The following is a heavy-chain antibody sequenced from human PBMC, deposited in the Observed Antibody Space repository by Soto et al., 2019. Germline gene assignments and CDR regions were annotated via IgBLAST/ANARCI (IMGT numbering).Heavy chain of an antibody. CDR2: IYYSGST. J-gene: IGHJ4*02. CDR1: GGSISSSSYY. D-gene: IGHD4-4*01. V-gene: IGHV4-61*05. CDR3: ARHSNRNYGLYYFDY. Sequence: SETLSLTCTVSGGSISSSSYYWVWIRQPPGKGLEWIGYIYYSGSTKYNPSLKSRVTMSVDTSNNQFSLKVSSVTAADTAVYYCARHSNRNYGLYYFDYWGLGALVTVSS.